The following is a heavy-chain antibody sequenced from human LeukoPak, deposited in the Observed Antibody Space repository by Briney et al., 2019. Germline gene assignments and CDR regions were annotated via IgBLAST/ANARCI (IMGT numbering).Heavy chain of an antibody. V-gene: IGHV4-4*02. CDR2: VHLSGAT. CDR1: GGSITTTNW. CDR3: TRESGAFSPFGF. J-gene: IGHJ4*02. Sequence: PSGTLSLTCAVSGGSITTTNWWSWVRPPPGKGLEWIGEVHLSGATNYNLSLESRVNISIDKSKNHLSLEVTSVTAADTAIYYCTRESGAFSPFGFWGQGTLVTVSS. D-gene: IGHD1-26*01.